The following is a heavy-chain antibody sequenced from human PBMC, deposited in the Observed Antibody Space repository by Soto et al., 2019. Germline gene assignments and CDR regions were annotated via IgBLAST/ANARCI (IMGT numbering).Heavy chain of an antibody. CDR1: GGTFSTYA. CDR3: ASGIQRWLRRINNGYSG. J-gene: IGHJ4*02. CDR2: IIPMFGTA. Sequence: QVQLVQSGAEVKKPESSVKVSCKAPGGTFSTYAISWVRQAPGQGLEWMGGIIPMFGTANYAQRFQDRVTITADESTNTVYMELSSLRAEDTAGYVGASGIQRWLRRINNGYSGWGQGTLVTVSS. D-gene: IGHD5-12*01. V-gene: IGHV1-69*12.